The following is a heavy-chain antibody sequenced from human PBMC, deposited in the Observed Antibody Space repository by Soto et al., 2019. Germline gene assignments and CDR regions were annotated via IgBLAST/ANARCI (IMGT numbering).Heavy chain of an antibody. D-gene: IGHD5-12*01. V-gene: IGHV4-39*01. CDR3: ARSEYSGYDYYFYY. J-gene: IGHJ4*02. Sequence: SETLSLTCTVSGGSISSSSYYWGWIRQPPGKGLEWIGSIYYSGSTYYNPSLKSRVTMSVDTSKNQFSLKLSSVTAAETAVYYCARSEYSGYDYYFYYWGQGTLVTVSS. CDR1: GGSISSSSYY. CDR2: IYYSGST.